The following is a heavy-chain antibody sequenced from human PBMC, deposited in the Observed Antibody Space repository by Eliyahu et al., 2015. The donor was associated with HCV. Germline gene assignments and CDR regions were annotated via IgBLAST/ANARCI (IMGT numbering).Heavy chain of an antibody. CDR2: VYISGTT. D-gene: IGHD3-22*01. CDR3: ARQYYYDTTGYLHDAFDI. CDR1: XDSXKSGXYY. Sequence: QVQLQESGPGLVKPSQTLSLTCSVSXDSXKSGXYYWSWIRQPAGKRLEWIGRVYISGTTNFNPALKSRVTMSIDTSKKQFSLNLSAVTAADTASYYCARQYYYDTTGYLHDAFDIWGQGTMVTVFS. V-gene: IGHV4-61*02. J-gene: IGHJ3*02.